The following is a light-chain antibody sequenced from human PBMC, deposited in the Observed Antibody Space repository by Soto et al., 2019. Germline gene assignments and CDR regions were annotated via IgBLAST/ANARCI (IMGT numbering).Light chain of an antibody. CDR3: QQTYSTPPT. CDR2: AAS. CDR1: QSISSS. J-gene: IGKJ1*01. Sequence: DIPMTQSPSSLSASVGDRVTITCRASQSISSSLNGYQQKPGKAPKLLIYAASSLQSGVPSRFSGSRSGTDFTLTISSLQPEDFATYYCQQTYSTPPTFGQGTKVEIK. V-gene: IGKV1-39*01.